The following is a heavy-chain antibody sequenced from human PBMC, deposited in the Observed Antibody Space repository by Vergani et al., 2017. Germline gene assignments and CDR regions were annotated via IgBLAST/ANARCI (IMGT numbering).Heavy chain of an antibody. V-gene: IGHV3-7*01. Sequence: EVQLLESGGGLVQPGGSLRLSCAASGFTFSSYWMSWVRQAPGKGLEWVANIKQDGSEKYYVDSVKGRFTISRDNAKNSLYLQMNSLRAEDTAVYYCARDSTPYSSGWPDAFDIWGQGTMVTVSS. D-gene: IGHD6-19*01. J-gene: IGHJ3*02. CDR2: IKQDGSEK. CDR1: GFTFSSYW. CDR3: ARDSTPYSSGWPDAFDI.